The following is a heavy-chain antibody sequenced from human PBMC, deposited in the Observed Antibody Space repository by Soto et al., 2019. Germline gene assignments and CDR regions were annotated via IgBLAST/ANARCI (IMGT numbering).Heavy chain of an antibody. CDR2: IYYTGST. D-gene: IGHD4-17*01. CDR3: TRVGGYYGDYPNFDY. V-gene: IGHV4-59*01. Sequence: QVQLQESGPGLVKPSETLSLTCRVSGSSIRSYYWSWLRQPPGKGLEWIGNIYYTGSTNYHPSLKSRVIMSVESSKKQFSLRLNSVTAADTAVYYCTRVGGYYGDYPNFDYWGQGALVTVSS. J-gene: IGHJ4*02. CDR1: GSSIRSYY.